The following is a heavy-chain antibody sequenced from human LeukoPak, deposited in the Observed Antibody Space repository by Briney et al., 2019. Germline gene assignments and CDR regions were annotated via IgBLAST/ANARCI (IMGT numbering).Heavy chain of an antibody. V-gene: IGHV7-4-1*02. CDR1: GNTFTSYA. CDR3: ASTASAPYYWTLRGYYYYYGMDV. J-gene: IGHJ6*02. CDR2: INTNTGNP. D-gene: IGHD3/OR15-3a*01. Sequence: EASVKVSCKASGNTFTSYAMNWVRQAPGQGLEWMGWINTNTGNPTYAQGFTGRFVFSLDTSVSTAYLQISSLKAEDTAVYYCASTASAPYYWTLRGYYYYYGMDVWGQGTTVTVSS.